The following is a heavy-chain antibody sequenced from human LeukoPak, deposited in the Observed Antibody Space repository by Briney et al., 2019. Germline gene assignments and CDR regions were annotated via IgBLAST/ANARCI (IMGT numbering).Heavy chain of an antibody. D-gene: IGHD5-18*01. CDR2: ISSSSSYI. CDR3: ARAGLGDSYGIFDY. Sequence: GGSLRLSCAASGFTFSSYSMNWVRQAPGKRLEWVSSISSSSSYIYYADSVKGRFTISRDNAKNSLYLQMNSLRAEDTAVYYCARAGLGDSYGIFDYWGQGTLVTVSS. J-gene: IGHJ4*02. V-gene: IGHV3-21*01. CDR1: GFTFSSYS.